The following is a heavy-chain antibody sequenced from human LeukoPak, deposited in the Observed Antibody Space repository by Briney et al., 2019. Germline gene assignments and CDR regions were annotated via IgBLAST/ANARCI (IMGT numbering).Heavy chain of an antibody. CDR3: ARDLRDSSGYYYEGYFDY. D-gene: IGHD3-22*01. V-gene: IGHV4-59*01. Sequence: NPGGSLRLSCAASGFTFSSYAMSWVRQPPGKGLEWIGYIYYSGSTNYNPSLKSRVTISVDTSKNQFSLKLSSVTAADTAVYYCARDLRDSSGYYYEGYFDYWGQGTLVTVSS. CDR1: GFTFSSYA. CDR2: IYYSGST. J-gene: IGHJ4*02.